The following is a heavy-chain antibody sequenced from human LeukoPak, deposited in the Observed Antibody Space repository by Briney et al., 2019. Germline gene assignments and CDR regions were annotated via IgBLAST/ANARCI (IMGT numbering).Heavy chain of an antibody. V-gene: IGHV3-11*01. J-gene: IGHJ4*02. CDR2: ISSSGSTI. D-gene: IGHD3-9*01. CDR3: ARSSYYDILTGYSYYFDY. CDR1: GFTFSDYY. Sequence: GGSLRLSCAASGFTFSDYYMSWIRQAPGKGLEWVSYISSSGSTIYYADSVKGRFTISRDNAKNSLYLQMYSLRAEDTAVYYCARSSYYDILTGYSYYFDYWGQGTLVTVSS.